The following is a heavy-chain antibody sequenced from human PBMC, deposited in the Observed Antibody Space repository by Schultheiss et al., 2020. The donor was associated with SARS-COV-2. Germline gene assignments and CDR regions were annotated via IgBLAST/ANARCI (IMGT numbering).Heavy chain of an antibody. CDR1: GLTVSTNY. J-gene: IGHJ4*02. CDR2: MYSGGST. D-gene: IGHD3-22*01. Sequence: GGSLRLSCAASGLTVSTNYMSWVRQAPGKGLEWVSIMYSGGSTYYADSVKGRFTISRDNAKNSLYLQMNSLRAEDTAVYYCARGGRLFFDTSGYYYFDYWGQGTLVTVSS. CDR3: ARGGRLFFDTSGYYYFDY. V-gene: IGHV3-53*01.